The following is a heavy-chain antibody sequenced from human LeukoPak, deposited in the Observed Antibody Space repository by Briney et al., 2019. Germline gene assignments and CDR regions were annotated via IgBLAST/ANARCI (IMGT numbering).Heavy chain of an antibody. CDR3: TSRAVADSADI. D-gene: IGHD6-19*01. Sequence: PGGSLRLSCAASGFTFSGSAMHWVRQASGKGLEWVGRIRSKANSYATAYAASVKGRFTISRDDSKNTAYLQMNSPKTEDTAVYYCTSRAVADSADIWGQGTMVTVSS. CDR1: GFTFSGSA. CDR2: IRSKANSYAT. J-gene: IGHJ3*02. V-gene: IGHV3-73*01.